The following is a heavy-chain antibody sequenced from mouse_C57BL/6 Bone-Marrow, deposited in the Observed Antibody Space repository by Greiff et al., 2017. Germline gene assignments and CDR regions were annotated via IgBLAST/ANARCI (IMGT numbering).Heavy chain of an antibody. Sequence: QVQLQQPGAELVRPGSSVKLSCKASGYTFTSSWMHWVKQRPIQGLEWIGHIDPSDSETHYNQKFKDKATLTVDKSSSTAYMQLSSLTSEDSAVYYCTRGYFAYYAMDYWGQGTSVTVSS. CDR1: GYTFTSSW. CDR3: TRGYFAYYAMDY. D-gene: IGHD2-3*01. J-gene: IGHJ4*01. CDR2: IDPSDSET. V-gene: IGHV1-52*01.